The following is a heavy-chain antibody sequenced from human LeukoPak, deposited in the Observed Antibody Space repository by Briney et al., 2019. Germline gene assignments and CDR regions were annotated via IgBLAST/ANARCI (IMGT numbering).Heavy chain of an antibody. J-gene: IGHJ4*02. V-gene: IGHV3-23*01. D-gene: IGHD6-13*01. CDR3: TKTRPLDSSSWSHGDY. CDR2: ISGSGDST. Sequence: GGSLRLSCAASGFTFSSYAMSWVRQAPGKGLEWVSAISGSGDSTYYGDSVKGRFTISRDNSKNTLYLQVNSLRAEDTAVYYCTKTRPLDSSSWSHGDYWGQGTLVTVSS. CDR1: GFTFSSYA.